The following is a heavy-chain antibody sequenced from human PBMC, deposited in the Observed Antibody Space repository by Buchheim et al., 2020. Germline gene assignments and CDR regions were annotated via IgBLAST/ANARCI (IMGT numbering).Heavy chain of an antibody. Sequence: QVQLVQSGSELKKPGASVKVSCKASGYTFTSYAMNWVRQAPGQGLERMGWINTNTGNPTYAQRFTGRFVFPLDTSVSTASLQISSLKAEDTAVYYCARDPYLIYYGETNRVLLDYWGQGTL. CDR1: GYTFTSYA. D-gene: IGHD3-10*01. J-gene: IGHJ4*02. CDR3: ARDPYLIYYGETNRVLLDY. CDR2: INTNTGNP. V-gene: IGHV7-4-1*02.